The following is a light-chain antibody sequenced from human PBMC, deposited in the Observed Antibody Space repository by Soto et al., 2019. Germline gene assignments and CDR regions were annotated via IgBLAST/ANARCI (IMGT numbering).Light chain of an antibody. V-gene: IGKV3-20*01. J-gene: IGKJ3*01. CDR2: DAS. CDR1: QNVNNNY. Sequence: ELVLTQSPGTLSLSPGERATLSCRTSQNVNNNYLAWYQKKPGQAPRLLIYDASSRATGIPDRFSGSGAGTDFTLTISRLEPEDVAVYYCQQYGTSPFIFGPGTKVDIK. CDR3: QQYGTSPFI.